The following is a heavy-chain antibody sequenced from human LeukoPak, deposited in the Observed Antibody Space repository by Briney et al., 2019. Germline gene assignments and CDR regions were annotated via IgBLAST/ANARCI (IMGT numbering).Heavy chain of an antibody. D-gene: IGHD3-16*01. CDR3: AREIESGGFDY. CDR2: IIPIFGTA. Sequence: SVKVSCKASGDTFSSYAISWVRQAPGQGLEWMGGIIPIFGTANYAQKFQGRVTITTNESTSTAYMELSSLRSEDTAVYYCAREIESGGFDYWGQGTLVTVSS. V-gene: IGHV1-69*05. CDR1: GDTFSSYA. J-gene: IGHJ4*02.